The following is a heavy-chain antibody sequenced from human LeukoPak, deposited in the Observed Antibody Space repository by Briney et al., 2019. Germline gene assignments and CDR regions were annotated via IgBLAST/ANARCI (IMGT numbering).Heavy chain of an antibody. D-gene: IGHD3-22*01. J-gene: IGHJ4*02. V-gene: IGHV3-48*03. CDR3: ARDAYYYDSSLIDY. CDR2: ISSSGSTI. CDR1: GFTFSSYE. Sequence: GGSLRLSSAASGFTFSSYEMNWVRQAPGKGLEWVSYISSSGSTIYYADSVKGRFTISRDNAKNSLYLQMNSLRAEDTAVYYCARDAYYYDSSLIDYWGQGTLVTVSS.